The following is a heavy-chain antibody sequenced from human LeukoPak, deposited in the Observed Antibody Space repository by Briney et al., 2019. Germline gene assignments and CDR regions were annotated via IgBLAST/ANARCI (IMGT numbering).Heavy chain of an antibody. CDR2: IYTDGSST. Sequence: GGSLRLSCAASGFTFSNYWMHWVRQAPGKGLVWVSRIYTDGSSTNYADSVKGRFTISRDNAKNTLYLQMNSLRGEDTAVYYCARGAPNRFDYWGQGTLVTVSS. V-gene: IGHV3-74*01. D-gene: IGHD1-14*01. CDR1: GFTFSNYW. J-gene: IGHJ4*02. CDR3: ARGAPNRFDY.